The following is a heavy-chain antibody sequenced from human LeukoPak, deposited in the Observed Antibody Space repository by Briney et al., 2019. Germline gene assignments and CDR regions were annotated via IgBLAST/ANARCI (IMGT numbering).Heavy chain of an antibody. J-gene: IGHJ6*02. CDR2: IYLGDSDT. D-gene: IGHD2-15*01. CDR1: GYSFTSYW. V-gene: IGHV5-51*01. Sequence: GESLKISCKGSGYSFTSYWIGWVRQMPGKGLEWMGIIYLGDSDTRYSPSFQGQVTISADKSISTAYLQWSSLKASDTAMYYCARHPPIVATPHPYYYYGMDVWGQGTTVTVSS. CDR3: ARHPPIVATPHPYYYYGMDV.